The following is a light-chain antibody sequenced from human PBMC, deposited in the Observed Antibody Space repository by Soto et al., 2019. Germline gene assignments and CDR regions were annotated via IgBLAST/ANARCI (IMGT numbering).Light chain of an antibody. CDR3: QQYNTFWT. V-gene: IGKV3-20*01. CDR1: QSVSSSY. J-gene: IGKJ1*01. Sequence: EIVLTQSPGTVSLSPGETATLSCRASQSVSSSYLAWYQQIPCQAPRLLIYGASSRATGIPDRCSGSGSGTEFTLTISSLQSEDSATYYCQQYNTFWTFGQGTKVDI. CDR2: GAS.